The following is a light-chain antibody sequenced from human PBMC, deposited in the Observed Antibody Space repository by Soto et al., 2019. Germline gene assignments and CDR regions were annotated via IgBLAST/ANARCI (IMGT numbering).Light chain of an antibody. J-gene: IGLJ1*01. Sequence: SVLTQPASVSGSPGQAITISCTGTSSDVGSYNLVSWYQQHPGKAPKLMIYEVSKRPSGVSNRFSGSKSGNTASLTISGLQAEDESDYYCCSYAGSSYVFGPGTKVTVL. CDR2: EVS. CDR3: CSYAGSSYV. CDR1: SSDVGSYNL. V-gene: IGLV2-23*02.